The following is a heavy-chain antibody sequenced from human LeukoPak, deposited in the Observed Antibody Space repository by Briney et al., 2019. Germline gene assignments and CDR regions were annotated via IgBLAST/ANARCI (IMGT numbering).Heavy chain of an antibody. J-gene: IGHJ4*02. D-gene: IGHD3-3*01. CDR1: GNYW. Sequence: GGSLRLSCAASGNYWMHWVRQAPGKGLVWVSHINSDGSWTSYADSVKGRFTISKDNAKNTVYLQMNSLRAEDTAVYYCAKDEWDYWGQGTLVTVSS. V-gene: IGHV3-74*01. CDR3: AKDEWDY. CDR2: INSDGSWT.